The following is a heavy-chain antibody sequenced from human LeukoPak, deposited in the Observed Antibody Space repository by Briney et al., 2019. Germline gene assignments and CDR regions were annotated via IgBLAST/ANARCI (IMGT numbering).Heavy chain of an antibody. J-gene: IGHJ4*02. D-gene: IGHD3-10*01. CDR2: IYYSGST. CDR1: GGSISSSSYY. CDR3: ARVGTNYYGSGSYDD. V-gene: IGHV4-39*07. Sequence: SETLSLTCTVSGGSISSSSYYWGWIRQPPGKGLEWIGGIYYSGSTYYNPSLKSRVTISVDTSKNQFSLKLSSVTAADTAVYYCARVGTNYYGSGSYDDWGQGTLVTVSS.